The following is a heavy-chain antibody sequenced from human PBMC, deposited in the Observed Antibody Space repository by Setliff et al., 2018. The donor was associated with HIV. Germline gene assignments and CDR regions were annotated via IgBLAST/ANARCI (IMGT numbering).Heavy chain of an antibody. J-gene: IGHJ2*01. CDR3: VRDILMPGSTLYFDL. V-gene: IGHV4-59*01. Sequence: PSETLSLTCIVSGGFIRDYYWSWIRQTPGTGLEWIGQIYHSGYINYNPSLRSRVTLSLDVSSNQFSLKLYSVTPADAGVYFCVRDILMPGSTLYFDLWGRGALVTVSS. D-gene: IGHD3-16*01. CDR1: GGFIRDYY. CDR2: IYHSGYI.